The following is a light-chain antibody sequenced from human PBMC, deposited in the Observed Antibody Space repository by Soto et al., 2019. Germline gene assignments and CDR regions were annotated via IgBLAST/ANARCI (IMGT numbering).Light chain of an antibody. V-gene: IGKV1-17*01. CDR2: DVF. Sequence: DIQMTQSPSSLSASVGDRVTITCRASQAIRNDLAWYQQKPGRAPKLLIYDVFNLQSGVPSRFSGSGSGTEFTLTISSLQPDDSATYYCQQYHSFSFTFGQGTKLEIK. J-gene: IGKJ2*01. CDR1: QAIRND. CDR3: QQYHSFSFT.